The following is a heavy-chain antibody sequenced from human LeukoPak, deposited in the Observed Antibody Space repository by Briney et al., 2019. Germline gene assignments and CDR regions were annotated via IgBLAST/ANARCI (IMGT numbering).Heavy chain of an antibody. CDR2: IYTSGST. V-gene: IGHV4-4*09. CDR3: AKTDHYYYFMDV. D-gene: IGHD2-21*02. J-gene: IGHJ6*03. CDR1: GGSVSSHF. Sequence: SETLSLTCTVSGGSVSSHFWSWIRQLPGKGLEWIGYIYTSGSTYYNPSLKSRVTISVDTSKNQFSLRLSSVTAADTALYYCAKTDHYYYFMDVWGKGTTVTVSS.